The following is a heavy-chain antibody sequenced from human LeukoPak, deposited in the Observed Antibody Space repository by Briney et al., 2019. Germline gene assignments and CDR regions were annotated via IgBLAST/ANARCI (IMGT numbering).Heavy chain of an antibody. J-gene: IGHJ4*02. CDR1: GFTFSSYW. CDR3: ARQLLRYFDWLYFDY. D-gene: IGHD3-9*01. V-gene: IGHV3-7*03. CDR2: IKQDGSEK. Sequence: GGSLRLSCAASGFTFSSYWMSWVRQAPGKGLEWVANIKQDGSEKYYVDSVKGRFTISRDNAKNSLYLQMNSLRAEDTAVYYCARQLLRYFDWLYFDYWDQGTLVTVSS.